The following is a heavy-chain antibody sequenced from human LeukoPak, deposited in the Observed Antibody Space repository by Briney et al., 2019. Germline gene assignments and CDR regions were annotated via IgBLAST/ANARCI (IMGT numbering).Heavy chain of an antibody. CDR1: GFTFSSYG. V-gene: IGHV3-30*03. CDR3: HLSRSSSSWWRDYYYYGMDV. D-gene: IGHD6-13*01. J-gene: IGHJ6*04. CDR2: ISYDGSNK. Sequence: GGSLRLSCAASGFTFSSYGMHWVRQAPGKGLEWVAVISYDGSNKYYADSVKGRFTISRDNSKNTLYLQMNSLRAEDTAVYSCHLSRSSSSWWRDYYYYGMDVWGKGTTVTVSS.